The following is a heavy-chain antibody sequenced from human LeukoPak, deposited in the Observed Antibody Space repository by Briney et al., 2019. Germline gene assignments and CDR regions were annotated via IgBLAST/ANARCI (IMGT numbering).Heavy chain of an antibody. CDR3: AREFSGIWGSYAQP. Sequence: SQTLSLTCTVSGGSISSYYWSWIRQPAGKGLEWIGSISTSGSTNYNPSLKSRVTMSVDTSKNQFSLKVRSVTAADTAVYYCAREFSGIWGSYAQPWGQGTLVTVSS. J-gene: IGHJ4*02. V-gene: IGHV4-4*07. D-gene: IGHD3-16*01. CDR1: GGSISSYY. CDR2: ISTSGST.